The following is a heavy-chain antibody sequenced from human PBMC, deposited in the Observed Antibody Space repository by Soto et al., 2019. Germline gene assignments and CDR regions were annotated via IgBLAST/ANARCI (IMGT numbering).Heavy chain of an antibody. D-gene: IGHD3-22*01. V-gene: IGHV3-15*07. CDR1: GFTFSNAL. J-gene: IGHJ4*01. CDR3: TTDSYSTIIIVRFDY. CDR2: IKSKTDGGTT. Sequence: GGSLRLSCAASGFTFSNALINWVRQAPGKGLEWVGRIKSKTDGGTTDYAEPVKGRFAISRDDSNNMVYLQMNSLKIEDTAVYYCTTDSYSTIIIVRFDYWGHGTLVTVSS.